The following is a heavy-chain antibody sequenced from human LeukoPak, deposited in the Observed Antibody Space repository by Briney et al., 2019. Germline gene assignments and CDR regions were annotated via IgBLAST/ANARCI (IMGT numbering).Heavy chain of an antibody. D-gene: IGHD3-22*01. CDR1: GITFSSYA. CDR3: AKAGSGYLPQGYFDY. V-gene: IGHV3-23*01. J-gene: IGHJ4*02. CDR2: ISGSGGST. Sequence: GGSLRLSCAASGITFSSYAMSWVRQAPGKGLEWVSAISGSGGSTYYADSVKGRFTISRDNSKNTLYLQMNSLRAEDTAVYYCAKAGSGYLPQGYFDYWGQGTLVTVSS.